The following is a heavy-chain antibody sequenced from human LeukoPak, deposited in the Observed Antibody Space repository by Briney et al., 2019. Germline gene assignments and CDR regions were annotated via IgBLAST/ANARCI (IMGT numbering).Heavy chain of an antibody. CDR3: ASTGIAAN. CDR1: GFTFSDYW. Sequence: GGSLRLSCAASGFTFSDYWMTWVRQAPGKGLEWVANINQDGSEKYYVDSVKGRFTISRDNPKKSLYLQMNSLRAEDTAVYYCASTGIAANWGQGTLVTVSS. J-gene: IGHJ4*02. V-gene: IGHV3-7*01. D-gene: IGHD6-13*01. CDR2: INQDGSEK.